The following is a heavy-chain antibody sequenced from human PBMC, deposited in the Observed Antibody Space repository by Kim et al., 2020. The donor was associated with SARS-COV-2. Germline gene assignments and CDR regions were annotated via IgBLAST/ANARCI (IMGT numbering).Heavy chain of an antibody. CDR1: GGSISSYY. CDR2: IYTSGST. J-gene: IGHJ4*02. CDR3: AREPGIVGATTLPRFDY. Sequence: SETLSLTCTVSGGSISSYYWSWIRQPAGKGLEWIGRIYTSGSTNYNPSLKSRVTMSVDTSKNQFSLKLSSVTAADTAVYYCAREPGIVGATTLPRFDYWGQGTLVTVSS. V-gene: IGHV4-4*07. D-gene: IGHD1-26*01.